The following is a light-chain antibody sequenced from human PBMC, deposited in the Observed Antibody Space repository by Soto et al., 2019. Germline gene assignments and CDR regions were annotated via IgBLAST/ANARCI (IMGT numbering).Light chain of an antibody. V-gene: IGLV2-8*01. CDR2: EVT. Sequence: QSALTQPPSASGSPGQSVTISCTGTSSDVGGYNYVSWYQQHPGKAPKFMIYEVTKRPSGVPDRFSGSKSGNTASLTVSGLHAEDEADYYCTSYAGNNKLLFGGGTKLTVL. J-gene: IGLJ2*01. CDR1: SSDVGGYNY. CDR3: TSYAGNNKLL.